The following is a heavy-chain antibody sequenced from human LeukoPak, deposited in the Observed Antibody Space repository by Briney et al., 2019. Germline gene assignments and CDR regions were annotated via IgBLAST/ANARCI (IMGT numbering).Heavy chain of an antibody. CDR2: IYYSGSI. V-gene: IGHV4-39*01. Sequence: SETLSLTCTVSGGSISSSSYYWGWIRQPPGKGLEWIGSIYYSGSIYYNPSLKSRVTISVDTSKDQFSLKLISVTAADTAVYYCARQGLKKQTNRQDIVVVPAAIRWRSCWFDPWGQGTLVTVSS. J-gene: IGHJ5*02. CDR3: ARQGLKKQTNRQDIVVVPAAIRWRSCWFDP. CDR1: GGSISSSSYY. D-gene: IGHD2-2*02.